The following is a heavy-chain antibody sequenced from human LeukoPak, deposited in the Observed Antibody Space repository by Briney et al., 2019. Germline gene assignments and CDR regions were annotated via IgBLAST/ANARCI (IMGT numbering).Heavy chain of an antibody. CDR1: GFTFDDYA. Sequence: PGGSLRLSCAASGFTFDDYAMHWVRQAPGKGLEWVAGISWNSGSIGYADSVKGRFTISRDNAKNSLYLQMNSLRAEDTALYYCAKGRQYYYDSSGYGLRSFDYWGQGTLVTVSS. CDR2: ISWNSGSI. CDR3: AKGRQYYYDSSGYGLRSFDY. J-gene: IGHJ4*02. D-gene: IGHD3-22*01. V-gene: IGHV3-9*01.